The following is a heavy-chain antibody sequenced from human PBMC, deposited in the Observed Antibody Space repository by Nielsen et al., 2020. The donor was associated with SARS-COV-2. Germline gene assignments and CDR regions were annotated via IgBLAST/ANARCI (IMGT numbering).Heavy chain of an antibody. V-gene: IGHV1-69*01. Sequence: WVRQAPGQGLEWTGGIIPIFGTANYAQKFQGRVTITADESTSTAYMELSSLRSEDTAVYYCARRGSTYYFDYWGQGTLVTVSS. CDR3: ARRGSTYYFDY. J-gene: IGHJ4*02. D-gene: IGHD2-15*01. CDR2: IIPIFGTA.